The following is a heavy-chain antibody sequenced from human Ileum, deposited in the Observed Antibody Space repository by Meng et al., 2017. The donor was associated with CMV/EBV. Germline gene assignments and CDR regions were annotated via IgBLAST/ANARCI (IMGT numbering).Heavy chain of an antibody. CDR2: IYPGDSDT. Sequence: GAGSSFNTSWLGWVRQRPGEGLAWMRIIYPGDSDTRYSPSFQGQITISADKSITTAYLQWSSLRASDTAIYYCARMGSGYLPELWGRGTLVTVSS. CDR3: ARMGSGYLPEL. D-gene: IGHD3-3*01. J-gene: IGHJ2*01. V-gene: IGHV5-51*01. CDR1: GSSFNTSW.